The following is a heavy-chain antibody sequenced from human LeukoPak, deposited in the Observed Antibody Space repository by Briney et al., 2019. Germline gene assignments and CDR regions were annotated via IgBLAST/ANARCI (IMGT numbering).Heavy chain of an antibody. CDR1: GGSISSYY. CDR2: TYYSGST. CDR3: ARHQAVRYFDWLLHDAFDI. D-gene: IGHD3-9*01. J-gene: IGHJ3*02. V-gene: IGHV4-59*08. Sequence: SETLSLTCTVSGGSISSYYWSWIRQPPGKGLEWIGYTYYSGSTNYNPSLKSRVTISVDTSKNQFSLKLSSVTAADTAVYYCARHQAVRYFDWLLHDAFDIWGQGTMVTVSS.